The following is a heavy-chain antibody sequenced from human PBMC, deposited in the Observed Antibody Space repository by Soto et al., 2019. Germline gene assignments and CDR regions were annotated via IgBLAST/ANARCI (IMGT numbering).Heavy chain of an antibody. CDR2: ISAYNGNT. CDR1: GYTFASYG. V-gene: IGHV1-18*04. D-gene: IGHD3-22*01. Sequence: ASVKVSCKASGYTFASYGISWVRQAPGQGLEWMGWISAYNGNTNYAQKLQGRVTMTTDTSTSTAYMELRSLRSDDTAVYYCARAHYYASSGLRRTKMTDAFDIWGQGTMVTVSS. J-gene: IGHJ3*02. CDR3: ARAHYYASSGLRRTKMTDAFDI.